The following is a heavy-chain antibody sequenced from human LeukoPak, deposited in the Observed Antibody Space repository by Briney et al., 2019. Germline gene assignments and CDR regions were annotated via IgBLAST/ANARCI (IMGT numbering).Heavy chain of an antibody. Sequence: GGSLSLSCAASGLTFSSHWRHWVRQAPGKGLEWVAVIWYDGSNKYYADSVKGRFTISRDNSKNTLYLQMNSLRAEDTAVYYCAGLGYWGQGTLVTVSS. CDR2: IWYDGSNK. CDR3: AGLGY. D-gene: IGHD3-10*01. V-gene: IGHV3-33*08. J-gene: IGHJ4*02. CDR1: GLTFSSHW.